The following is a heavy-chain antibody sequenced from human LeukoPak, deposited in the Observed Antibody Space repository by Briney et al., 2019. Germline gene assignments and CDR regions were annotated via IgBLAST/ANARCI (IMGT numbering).Heavy chain of an antibody. Sequence: PGGSLRLSCAASGFTFRNYAMTWVRQAPGKGLEWVSSITASATITYYAASVKGRFTISRDDPKNTVSLQMDSLSAEDTALYYCAKYISDSGAYYAFDSWGQGTLVTVSS. CDR3: AKYISDSGAYYAFDS. CDR1: GFTFRNYA. J-gene: IGHJ4*02. V-gene: IGHV3-23*01. D-gene: IGHD3-10*01. CDR2: ITASATIT.